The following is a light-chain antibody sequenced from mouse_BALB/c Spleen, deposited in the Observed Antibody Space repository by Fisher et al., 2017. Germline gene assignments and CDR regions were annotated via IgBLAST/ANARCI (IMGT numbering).Light chain of an antibody. CDR1: SSVSY. J-gene: IGKJ5*01. Sequence: IVLTQSPAIMSASLGEEITLTCSASSSVSYMHWYQQKSGTSPKLLIYSTSNLASGVPSRFSGSGSGTSYSLTISRMEAEDAATYYCRQWSSNPPTFGAGTKLELK. CDR2: STS. V-gene: IGKV4-80*01. CDR3: RQWSSNPPT.